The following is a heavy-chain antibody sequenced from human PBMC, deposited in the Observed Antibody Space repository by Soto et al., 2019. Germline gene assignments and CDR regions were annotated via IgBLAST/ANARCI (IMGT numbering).Heavy chain of an antibody. CDR2: INHSGGT. V-gene: IGHV4-34*01. J-gene: IGHJ4*02. Sequence: KPSETLSLTCAVYGGSFSGYYWSWIRQPPGKGLEWIGEINHSGGTNYNPSLKSRVTISVDTSKNQFSLKLSSVTAADTAVYYCARGSPMIVVVNAPNFDYWGQGTLVTVSS. CDR1: GGSFSGYY. CDR3: ARGSPMIVVVNAPNFDY. D-gene: IGHD3-22*01.